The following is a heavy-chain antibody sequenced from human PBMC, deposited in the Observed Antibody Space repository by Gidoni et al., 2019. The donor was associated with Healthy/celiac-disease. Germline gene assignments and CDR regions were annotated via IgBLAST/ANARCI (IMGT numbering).Heavy chain of an antibody. V-gene: IGHV4-39*01. CDR3: SRIRFDSSGYYPLYYFDY. Sequence: NPSLRSRVTISVDKSKNQFSLKLSSVTAADTAVYYCSRIRFDSSGYYPLYYFDYWGQGTLVTVSS. D-gene: IGHD3-22*01. J-gene: IGHJ4*02.